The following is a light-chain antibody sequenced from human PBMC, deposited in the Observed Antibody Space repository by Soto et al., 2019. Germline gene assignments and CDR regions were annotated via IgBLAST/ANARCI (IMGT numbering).Light chain of an antibody. CDR3: HQYGGWPLT. Sequence: EIVVTQSPATLSVSPGERATLSCRASQSVGNNFAWYQQKPGQAPRLLIFATSTRATGVPARFSGSGSGTEFTLTISSLQSEDFAVYYCHQYGGWPLTFGGGAKVEIE. CDR2: ATS. V-gene: IGKV3-15*01. J-gene: IGKJ4*01. CDR1: QSVGNN.